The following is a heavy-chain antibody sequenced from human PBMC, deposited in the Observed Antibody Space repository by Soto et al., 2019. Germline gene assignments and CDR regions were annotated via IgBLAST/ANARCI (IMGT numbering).Heavy chain of an antibody. V-gene: IGHV3-74*01. CDR2: ISSDGSSA. CDR1: GFTFSSYW. J-gene: IGHJ4*02. CDR3: EREGSGSSPHY. Sequence: GGSLRLSCAASGFTFSSYWMHWVRQAPGRGLVWVSRISSDGSSATYADSVKGRFTISRDNAQNTLYLQMNSLTAEDTALYYCEREGSGSSPHYWGQGTLVTVSS. D-gene: IGHD1-26*01.